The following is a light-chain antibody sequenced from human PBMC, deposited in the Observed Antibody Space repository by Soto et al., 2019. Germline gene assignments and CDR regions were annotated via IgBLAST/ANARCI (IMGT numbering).Light chain of an antibody. J-gene: IGLJ3*02. V-gene: IGLV1-44*01. CDR2: GKT. Sequence: QSVLTQPPSASGSPGQRVTFSCFGTSPNIGGKTVNWYQQVPGTPPKLLIYGKTQRPSGVPDRFSGSKSGTSVSLAISGLQSEDEADYYCAAWDDSLNGWVFGGGTKLTVL. CDR1: SPNIGGKT. CDR3: AAWDDSLNGWV.